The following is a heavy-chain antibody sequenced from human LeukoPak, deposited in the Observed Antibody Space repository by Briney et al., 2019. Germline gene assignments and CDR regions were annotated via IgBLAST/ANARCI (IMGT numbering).Heavy chain of an antibody. V-gene: IGHV4-39*01. CDR2: IYYSGST. J-gene: IGHJ4*01. D-gene: IGHD3-3*01. CDR3: ARQWGHYDFWSGYQYYFDY. CDR1: GGSISSSSYY. Sequence: PSETLSLTCTVSGGSISSSSYYWGWIRQPPGKGLEWIGSIYYSGSTYYNPSLKSRVTISVDTSKNQFSLKLSSVTAADTAVYYCARQWGHYDFWSGYQYYFDYWGHGTLVTVSS.